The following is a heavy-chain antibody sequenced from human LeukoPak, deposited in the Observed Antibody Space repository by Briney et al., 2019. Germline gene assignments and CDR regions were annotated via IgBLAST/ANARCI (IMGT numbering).Heavy chain of an antibody. D-gene: IGHD3-16*01. CDR3: AKDDVILSCVEELTPWGFFDY. CDR2: ISPNSGVT. CDR1: GYTFTAYY. V-gene: IGHV1-2*02. J-gene: IGHJ4*02. Sequence: ASVKVSCNASGYTFTAYYIHRLRQAPGQRLEWMGWISPNSGVTNSAQKFQGRVTMTRDTSISTAYMELSSLRSDDTAVYYCAKDDVILSCVEELTPWGFFDYWGQGALVTVSS.